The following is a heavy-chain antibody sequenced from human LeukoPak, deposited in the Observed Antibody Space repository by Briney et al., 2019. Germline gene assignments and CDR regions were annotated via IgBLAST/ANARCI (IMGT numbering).Heavy chain of an antibody. CDR1: GFTFSNYW. CDR3: ARLRVSETYYYDY. J-gene: IGHJ4*02. V-gene: IGHV3-74*01. CDR2: ISPDGTNT. D-gene: IGHD3-22*01. Sequence: GGSLRLSCAASGFTFSNYWMHWVRQAPGKGLVWVSRISPDGTNTIYADSVTGRFTMSRDNAKSTLYLHMSTLRDEDTAVYYCARLRVSETYYYDYWGQGILVTVSS.